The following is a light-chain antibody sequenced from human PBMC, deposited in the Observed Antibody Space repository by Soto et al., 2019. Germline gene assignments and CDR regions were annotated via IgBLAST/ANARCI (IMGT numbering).Light chain of an antibody. CDR3: SSFTSSSSYV. CDR1: SSDVGGYNY. V-gene: IGLV2-14*01. J-gene: IGLJ1*01. Sequence: QSVLTQPASVSGSPGQSITISCTGTSSDVGGYNYVCWYQQHPGKAPKLVISDVSNRPSGVSDRFSGSKSGNTASLSISGLQAEDEADYYCSSFTSSSSYVFGTGTKVTV. CDR2: DVS.